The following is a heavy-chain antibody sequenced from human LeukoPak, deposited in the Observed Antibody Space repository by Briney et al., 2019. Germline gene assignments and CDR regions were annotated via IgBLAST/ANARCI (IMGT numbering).Heavy chain of an antibody. CDR2: ISWDGGST. CDR1: GFTFDDYA. CDR3: ARRAGAYSHPYDY. Sequence: GGSLRLSCAASGFTFDDYAMHWVRQAPGKGLEWVSLISWDGGSTYYADSVKGRFTISRDNSKNTLYLQMNSLRAEDTAVYYCARRAGAYSHPYDYWGQGTLVTVSS. J-gene: IGHJ4*02. V-gene: IGHV3-43D*03. D-gene: IGHD4/OR15-4a*01.